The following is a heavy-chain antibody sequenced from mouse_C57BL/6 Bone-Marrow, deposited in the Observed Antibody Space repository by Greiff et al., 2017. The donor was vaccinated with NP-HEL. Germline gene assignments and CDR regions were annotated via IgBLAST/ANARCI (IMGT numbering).Heavy chain of an antibody. CDR3: ARLTAQATPWFAY. Sequence: VQLQQSGPELVKPGASVKIPCKASGYTFTDYNMDWVKQSHGKSLEWIGDINPNNGGTIYNQKFKGKATLTVDKSSSTAYMELRSLTSEDTAVYYCARLTAQATPWFAYWGQGTLVTVSA. J-gene: IGHJ3*01. V-gene: IGHV1-18*01. D-gene: IGHD3-2*02. CDR1: GYTFTDYN. CDR2: INPNNGGT.